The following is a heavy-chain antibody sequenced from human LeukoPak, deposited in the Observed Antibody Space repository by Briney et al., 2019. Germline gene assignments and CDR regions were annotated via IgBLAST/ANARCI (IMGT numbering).Heavy chain of an antibody. V-gene: IGHV3-53*01. D-gene: IGHD3-3*01. J-gene: IGHJ4*02. CDR1: GFTVSSNY. CDR2: IYSGGST. CDR3: ADGRFLE. Sequence: GGSLRLSCAASGFTVSSNYMSWVRQAPGKGLEWVSAIYSGGSTYYADSVKGRFTISRDNPKNTLFLQMNSLRAEDTAVYYCADGRFLEWGQGTLVTVSS.